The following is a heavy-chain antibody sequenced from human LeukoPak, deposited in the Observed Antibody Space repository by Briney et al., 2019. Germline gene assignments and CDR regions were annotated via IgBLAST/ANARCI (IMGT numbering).Heavy chain of an antibody. CDR1: GGTFSSYA. V-gene: IGHV1-69*13. J-gene: IGHJ6*03. CDR3: ARESSDYGYYYYMDV. D-gene: IGHD4-17*01. Sequence: ASVKVSCKASGGTFSSYAISWVRQAPGQGLEWMGGIIPIFGTANYAQKFQGRVTITADESTSTAYMELSSLRSEDTAVYYCARESSDYGYYYYMDVWGKGTTVTVSS. CDR2: IIPIFGTA.